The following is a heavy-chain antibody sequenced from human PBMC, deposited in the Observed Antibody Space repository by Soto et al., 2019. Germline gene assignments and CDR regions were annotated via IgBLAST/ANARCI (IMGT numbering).Heavy chain of an antibody. CDR3: ARGGSGWKALNYFDS. CDR1: GGSIDNNGYS. V-gene: IGHV4-31*03. D-gene: IGHD6-19*01. J-gene: IGHJ4*02. Sequence: QVQLQESGPGLVKPSQTLSLTCTVSGGSIDNNGYSWTWIRQRPGGGLEWLGSNNYRADTYYTPSLRSRITISLDTSQNQFSLWLPSVTAAETGIYYCARGGSGWKALNYFDSWGQGILVTVSS. CDR2: NNYRADT.